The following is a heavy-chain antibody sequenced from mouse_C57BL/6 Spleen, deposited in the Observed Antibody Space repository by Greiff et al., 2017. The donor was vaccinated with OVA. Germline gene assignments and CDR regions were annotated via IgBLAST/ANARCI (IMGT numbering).Heavy chain of an antibody. CDR2: INPNNGGT. CDR3: ARRGYYGSSYLYAMDY. V-gene: IGHV1-18*01. J-gene: IGHJ4*01. CDR1: GYTFTDYN. D-gene: IGHD1-1*01. Sequence: VQLQQSGPELVKPGASVKIPCKASGYTFTDYNMDWVKQSHGKSLEWIGDINPNNGGTIYNQKFKGKATLTVDKSSSTAYMELRSLTSEDTAVYYCARRGYYGSSYLYAMDYWGQGTSVTVSS.